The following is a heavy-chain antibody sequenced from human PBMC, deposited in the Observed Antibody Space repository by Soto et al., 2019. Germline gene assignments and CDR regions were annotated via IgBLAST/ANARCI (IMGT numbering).Heavy chain of an antibody. CDR1: GFTFSSYG. CDR3: AKAGYELDFDY. V-gene: IGHV3-30*18. J-gene: IGHJ4*02. Sequence: QVQLVESGGGVVQPGRSLRLSCAASGFTFSSYGMQWVRQSPGKGLEWVAVISYDGSNKYYADSVKGRFTISRDNSKNPLYLQMNNLRAEDTVVYYCAKAGYELDFDYWGQGTLVNVSS. D-gene: IGHD5-12*01. CDR2: ISYDGSNK.